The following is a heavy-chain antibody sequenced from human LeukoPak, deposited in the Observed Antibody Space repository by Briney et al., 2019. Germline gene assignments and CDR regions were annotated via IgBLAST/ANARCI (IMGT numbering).Heavy chain of an antibody. CDR2: IYPGDSDT. V-gene: IGHV5-51*01. CDR3: AKLRRDSWHGAFDI. J-gene: IGHJ3*02. D-gene: IGHD5-24*01. Sequence: LGESLKISCKGSGYSFSNYWIGWVRQMPGKGLEWMGNIYPGDSDTRYSPSFQGQVTISADKSISTAYLQWSSLKASDTAMYYCAKLRRDSWHGAFDIWGQGTMVTVSS. CDR1: GYSFSNYW.